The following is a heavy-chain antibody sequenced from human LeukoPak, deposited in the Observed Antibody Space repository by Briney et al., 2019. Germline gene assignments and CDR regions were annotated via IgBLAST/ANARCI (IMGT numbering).Heavy chain of an antibody. CDR2: ISGSGGST. CDR3: AKGYDILTGYQSWFDP. J-gene: IGHJ5*02. CDR1: GFTFSSYA. D-gene: IGHD3-9*01. Sequence: GGSLRLSCAASGFTFSSYAMSGVRQAPGKGLEWVSAISGSGGSTYYADSVKGRFTISRDNSKNTLYLQMNSLRAEDTAVYYCAKGYDILTGYQSWFDPWGQGTLVTVSS. V-gene: IGHV3-23*01.